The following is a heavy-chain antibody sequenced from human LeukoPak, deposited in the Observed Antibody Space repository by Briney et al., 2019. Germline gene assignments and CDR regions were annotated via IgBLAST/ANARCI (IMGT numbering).Heavy chain of an antibody. CDR1: GYTFTIYG. V-gene: IGHV1-18*01. CDR3: ARGVGASWTHAFDI. D-gene: IGHD1-26*01. J-gene: IGHJ3*02. CDR2: INTDNDNT. Sequence: ASVKVSCKASGYTFTIYGINWVRQAPGQGLEWMGWINTDNDNTNYAQKFQGRVTMTTDTSTSTAYLDLRNLRSDDTAIHYCARGVGASWTHAFDIWGQGTMVTVSS.